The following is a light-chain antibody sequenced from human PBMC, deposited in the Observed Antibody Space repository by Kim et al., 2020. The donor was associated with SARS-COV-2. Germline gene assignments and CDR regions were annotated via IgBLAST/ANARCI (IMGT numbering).Light chain of an antibody. V-gene: IGLV1-40*01. CDR3: QSYDSSLNHWV. CDR1: SSKIGAGYD. J-gene: IGLJ3*02. Sequence: VTISCTGSSSKIGAGYDVHWYQHLPGTAPKFLIYGNSNRPSGVPDRFSGSKSGTSASLAITGLQTEDEADYYCQSYDSSLNHWVFGGGTQLTVL. CDR2: GNS.